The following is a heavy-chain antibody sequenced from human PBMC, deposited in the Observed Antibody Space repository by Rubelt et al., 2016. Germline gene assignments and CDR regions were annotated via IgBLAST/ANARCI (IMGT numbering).Heavy chain of an antibody. CDR3: ARGLFPGIAGLCC. D-gene: IGHD6-13*01. J-gene: IGHJ4*02. CDR2: INHSGSA. V-gene: IGHV4-59*12. CDR1: GGSISGSY. Sequence: QVQLQESGPGLVKPSETLSLTCTVSGGSISGSYWSWIRQPPGKGLEWIGEINHSGSANYNPSLKTRVTISVDTSKNQCSLKLSSVTAADTAVYYCARGLFPGIAGLCCWGQGTLVTVSS.